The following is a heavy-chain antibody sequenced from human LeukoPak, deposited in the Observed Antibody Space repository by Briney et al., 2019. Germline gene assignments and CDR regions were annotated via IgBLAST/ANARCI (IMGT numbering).Heavy chain of an antibody. Sequence: PSETLSLTCAVYGGSFSGYYWSWIRQPPGKGLEWIGEINHSGSTSYNPSLKSRVTISVDTSKNQFSLKLSSVTAADTAVYYCARGEDAVATIFYYYYYGMDVWGKGTTVTVSS. J-gene: IGHJ6*04. CDR2: INHSGST. CDR3: ARGEDAVATIFYYYYYGMDV. CDR1: GGSFSGYY. D-gene: IGHD5-12*01. V-gene: IGHV4-34*01.